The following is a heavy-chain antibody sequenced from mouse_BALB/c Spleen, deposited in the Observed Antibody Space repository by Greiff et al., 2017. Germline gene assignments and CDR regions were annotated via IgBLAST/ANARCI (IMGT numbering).Heavy chain of an antibody. Sequence: EVMLVESGGGLVKPGGSLKLSCAASGFTFSSYAMSWVRQTPEKRLEWVATISSGGSYTYYPDSVKGRFTISRDNAKNTLYLQMSSLRSEDTAMYYCARHITTVVATDAMDYWGQGTSVTVSS. J-gene: IGHJ4*01. D-gene: IGHD1-1*01. CDR1: GFTFSSYA. CDR2: ISSGGSYT. V-gene: IGHV5-9-3*01. CDR3: ARHITTVVATDAMDY.